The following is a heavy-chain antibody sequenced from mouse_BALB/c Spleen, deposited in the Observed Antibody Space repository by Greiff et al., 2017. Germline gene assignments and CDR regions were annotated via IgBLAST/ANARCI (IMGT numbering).Heavy chain of an antibody. J-gene: IGHJ4*01. Sequence: EVQRVESGGGLVQPGGSRKLSCAASGFTFSSFGMHWVRQAPEKGLEWVAYISSGSSTIYYADTVKGRFTISRDNPKNTLFLQMTSLRSEDTAMYYCARSGDYDDYYAMDYWGQGTSVTVSS. CDR3: ARSGDYDDYYAMDY. CDR2: ISSGSSTI. V-gene: IGHV5-17*02. CDR1: GFTFSSFG. D-gene: IGHD2-4*01.